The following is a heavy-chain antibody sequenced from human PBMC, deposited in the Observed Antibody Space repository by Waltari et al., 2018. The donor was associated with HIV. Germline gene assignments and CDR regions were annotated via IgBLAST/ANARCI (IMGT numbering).Heavy chain of an antibody. CDR1: GGSISSGSSY. Sequence: QVQLQESGPGLVKPSQTLSLTCTVSGGSISSGSSYWRWIRQPAGTGLEWIGRIYTSGSTNYNPSLKSRVTISVDTSKNQFSLKLSSVTAADTAVYYCARELLPYYDILTGYYRGWFDPWGQGTLVTVSS. V-gene: IGHV4-61*02. D-gene: IGHD3-9*01. CDR3: ARELLPYYDILTGYYRGWFDP. CDR2: IYTSGST. J-gene: IGHJ5*02.